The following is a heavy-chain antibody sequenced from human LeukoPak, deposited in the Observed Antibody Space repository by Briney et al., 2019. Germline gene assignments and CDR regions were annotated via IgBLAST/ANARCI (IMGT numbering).Heavy chain of an antibody. CDR3: ARPRWGYYYDSSGYYDY. CDR1: GGSISSYY. D-gene: IGHD3-22*01. Sequence: PSETLSLTCTVSGGSISSYYWSWIRQPPGKGLEWIGEINHSGSTNYNPSLKSRVTISVDTSKNQFSLKLSSVTAADTAVYYCARPRWGYYYDSSGYYDYWGQGTLVTVSS. V-gene: IGHV4-34*01. J-gene: IGHJ4*02. CDR2: INHSGST.